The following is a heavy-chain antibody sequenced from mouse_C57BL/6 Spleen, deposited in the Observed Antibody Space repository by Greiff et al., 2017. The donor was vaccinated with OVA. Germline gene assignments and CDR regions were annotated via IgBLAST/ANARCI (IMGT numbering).Heavy chain of an antibody. CDR3: ARSLGHYYAMDY. CDR2: INPSNGGT. Sequence: VQLQQPGPELVKPGASVKLSCKASGYTFTSYWMHWVKQRPGQGLEWIGNINPSNGGTNYNEKFKSKATLTVDKSSSTAYMQLSSLTSEDSAVYYCARSLGHYYAMDYWGQGTSVTVSS. J-gene: IGHJ4*01. V-gene: IGHV1-53*01. CDR1: GYTFTSYW.